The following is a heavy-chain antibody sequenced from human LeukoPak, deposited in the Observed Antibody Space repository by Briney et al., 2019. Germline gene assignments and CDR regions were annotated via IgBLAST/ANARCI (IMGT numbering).Heavy chain of an antibody. J-gene: IGHJ5*02. Sequence: SETLSLTCTVSGGSISNYYWSWIRQPPGKGLEWIGRIYTSGSTNYNPSLKSRVTMSVDTSKNQFSLKLSSVTAADTAVYYCARAVTTVTTQWFNPWGQGTLVTVSS. CDR2: IYTSGST. D-gene: IGHD4-17*01. CDR3: ARAVTTVTTQWFNP. CDR1: GGSISNYY. V-gene: IGHV4-4*07.